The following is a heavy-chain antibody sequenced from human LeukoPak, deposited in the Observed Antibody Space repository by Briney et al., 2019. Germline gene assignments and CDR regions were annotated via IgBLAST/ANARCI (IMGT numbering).Heavy chain of an antibody. J-gene: IGHJ3*02. Sequence: GGSLRLSCAASEFTFSNYVMSWVRQAPGKGLEWVAGISGSGGTTYYADSVKGRFTISRDNSKNTLYLQMNNLRAEDTAVHYCAKAYHPSDYYDSSGYSPTDAFDIWGQGTMVTVSS. CDR1: EFTFSNYV. CDR2: ISGSGGTT. CDR3: AKAYHPSDYYDSSGYSPTDAFDI. D-gene: IGHD3-22*01. V-gene: IGHV3-23*01.